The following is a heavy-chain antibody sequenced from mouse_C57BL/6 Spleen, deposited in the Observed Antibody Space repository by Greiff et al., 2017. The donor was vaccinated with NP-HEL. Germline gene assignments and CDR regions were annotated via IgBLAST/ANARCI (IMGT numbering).Heavy chain of an antibody. J-gene: IGHJ3*01. CDR2: ISSGSSTI. V-gene: IGHV5-17*01. CDR1: GFTFSDYG. CDR3: ARPYYDYDEAWFAY. Sequence: EVQLVESGGGLVKPGGSLKLSCAASGFTFSDYGMHWVRQAPEKGLEWVAYISSGSSTIYYADTVKGRFTISRDNAKNTLFLQMTSLRSEDTAMYYCARPYYDYDEAWFAYWGQGTLVTVSA. D-gene: IGHD2-4*01.